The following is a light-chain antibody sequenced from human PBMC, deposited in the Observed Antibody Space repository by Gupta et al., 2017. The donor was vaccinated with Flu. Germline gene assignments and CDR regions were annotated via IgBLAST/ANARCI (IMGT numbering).Light chain of an antibody. CDR2: DAS. CDR3: QQRSGLPMYT. V-gene: IGKV3-11*01. CDR1: QSVNIY. Sequence: DSALLSCRASQSVNIYLALSQQTPGQPPRLLMFDASKRAAGIPDRFSGSGSGTDFTLTISTLEPEDFAVYYCQQRSGLPMYTFGQGTKLE. J-gene: IGKJ2*01.